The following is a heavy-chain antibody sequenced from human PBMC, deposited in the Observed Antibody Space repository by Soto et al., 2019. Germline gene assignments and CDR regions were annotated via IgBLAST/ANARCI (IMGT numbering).Heavy chain of an antibody. Sequence: GWALRVSCAASGFSFSNFAMYWVRQAPGKGLEWVTVISYDGSHKYYADSVKGRFTISRDNSKNTLYLQMNNLRAEDSAVYFCARDYSYQRAMDVWGQGTTVTASS. J-gene: IGHJ6*02. CDR1: GFSFSNFA. V-gene: IGHV3-30-3*01. D-gene: IGHD2-15*01. CDR3: ARDYSYQRAMDV. CDR2: ISYDGSHK.